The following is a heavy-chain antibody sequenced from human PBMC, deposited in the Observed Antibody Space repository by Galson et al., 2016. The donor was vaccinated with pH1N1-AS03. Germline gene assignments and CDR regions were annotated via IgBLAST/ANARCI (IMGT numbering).Heavy chain of an antibody. CDR1: GFTFTDFA. V-gene: IGHV3-23*01. CDR3: AKDLRSKIKVSGFDY. Sequence: SLRLSCATSGFTFTDFAVSWVRQAPGKGLEWVAAITGSGGTTYYGDSVKGRFTVSRDNANNTLYLELNSLRAGDTAIYYCAKDLRSKIKVSGFDYWGQGALVTVSS. D-gene: IGHD5/OR15-5a*01. CDR2: ITGSGGTT. J-gene: IGHJ4*02.